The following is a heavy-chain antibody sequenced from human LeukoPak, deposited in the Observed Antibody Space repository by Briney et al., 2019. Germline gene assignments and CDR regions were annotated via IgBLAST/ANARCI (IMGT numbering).Heavy chain of an antibody. D-gene: IGHD4-17*01. J-gene: IGHJ4*02. CDR3: ARDEDYGDYEPLDY. CDR1: GFTFTSYD. Sequence: GASVKVSCKASGFTFTSYDINWVRQTTGQGLEWMGWMNPNNGNTGYAQKFQGRVTMTRDTSTSTVYMELSSLRSEDTAVYYCARDEDYGDYEPLDYWGQGTLVTVSS. V-gene: IGHV1-8*01. CDR2: MNPNNGNT.